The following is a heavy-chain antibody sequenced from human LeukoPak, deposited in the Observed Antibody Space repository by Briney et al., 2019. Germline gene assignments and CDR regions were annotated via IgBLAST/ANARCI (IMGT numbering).Heavy chain of an antibody. CDR1: GGSISSGDYY. CDR3: ARTSIAARRANAFDI. D-gene: IGHD6-6*01. V-gene: IGHV4-30-4*01. Sequence: SETLSLTCTVSGGSISSGDYYWSWIRQPPGKGLEWIGYIYYSGSTYYNPSLKSRVTISVDRSKNQFSLKLSSVTAADTAVYCCARTSIAARRANAFDIWGQGTMVTVSS. J-gene: IGHJ3*02. CDR2: IYYSGST.